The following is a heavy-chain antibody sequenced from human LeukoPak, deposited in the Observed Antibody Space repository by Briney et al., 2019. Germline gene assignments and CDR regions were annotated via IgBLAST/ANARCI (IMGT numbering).Heavy chain of an antibody. V-gene: IGHV1-24*01. Sequence: GASVKVSCKVSGYSLTELSMHWVRQAPGKGLEWMGGFDPEEGETIYAQKFQGRVTMTEDTSTDTAYMELSSLRSEDTAVYYCARGLLRNYYDSSGSPDYWGQGTLVTVSS. CDR2: FDPEEGET. D-gene: IGHD3-22*01. CDR3: ARGLLRNYYDSSGSPDY. J-gene: IGHJ4*02. CDR1: GYSLTELS.